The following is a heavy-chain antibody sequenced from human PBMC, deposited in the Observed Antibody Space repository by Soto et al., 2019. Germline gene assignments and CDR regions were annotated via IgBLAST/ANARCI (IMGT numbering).Heavy chain of an antibody. D-gene: IGHD6-13*01. CDR2: IFSNDEK. Sequence: QVTLKESGPVLVKPTETLTLTCTVSGFSLSNIRMGVSWIRQPPGKALEWLAHIFSNDEKSHSTSLKSRPTIXXDXSIXQVVLTMTNMDPVDTATYYCARTRPPGIAAAGIDYWGQGTLVTVSS. V-gene: IGHV2-26*01. J-gene: IGHJ4*02. CDR3: ARTRPPGIAAAGIDY. CDR1: GFSLSNIRMG.